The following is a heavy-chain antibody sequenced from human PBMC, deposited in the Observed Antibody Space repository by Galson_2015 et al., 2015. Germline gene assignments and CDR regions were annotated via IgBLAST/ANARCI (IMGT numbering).Heavy chain of an antibody. D-gene: IGHD3-16*02. V-gene: IGHV3-15*01. J-gene: IGHJ3*02. Sequence: SLRLSCAASGFTFSNAWMSWVRQAPGKGLEWVGRIKSKTDGGTTDYAAPVEGRFTISRDDSKNTLYLQMNSLKTEDTAVYYCTAQGLHLGELSLWGDAFDIWGQGTMVTVSS. CDR3: TAQGLHLGELSLWGDAFDI. CDR1: GFTFSNAW. CDR2: IKSKTDGGTT.